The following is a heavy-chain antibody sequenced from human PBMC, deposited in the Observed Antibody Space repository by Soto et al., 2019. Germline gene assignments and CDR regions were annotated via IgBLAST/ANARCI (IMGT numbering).Heavy chain of an antibody. V-gene: IGHV1-46*03. CDR2: INPSGGSK. Sequence: ASVKVSCQAYGYTFTSYYMPWVRQAPGQGLEWKGIINPSGGSKSYAQKFQGRVTMTRDTSTSTVYMELSSLRSEDTAVYYCAREVERYSYGYGAFDIWGQGTMVNVSS. D-gene: IGHD5-18*01. CDR1: GYTFTSYY. CDR3: AREVERYSYGYGAFDI. J-gene: IGHJ3*02.